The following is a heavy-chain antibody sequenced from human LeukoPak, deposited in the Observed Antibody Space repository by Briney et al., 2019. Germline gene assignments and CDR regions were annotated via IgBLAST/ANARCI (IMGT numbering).Heavy chain of an antibody. V-gene: IGHV4-4*07. J-gene: IGHJ4*02. CDR2: IYTSGST. CDR1: GGSFSSYY. Sequence: SETLSLTCAVYGGSFSSYYWSWIRQPAGKGLEWIGRIYTSGSTNYNPSLKSRVTMSVDTSKNQFSLKLSSVTAADTAVYYCARDRYYYDSSGYYLFDYWGQGTLVTVSS. D-gene: IGHD3-22*01. CDR3: ARDRYYYDSSGYYLFDY.